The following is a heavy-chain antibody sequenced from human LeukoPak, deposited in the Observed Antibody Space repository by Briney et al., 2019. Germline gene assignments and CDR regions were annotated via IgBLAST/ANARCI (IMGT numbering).Heavy chain of an antibody. D-gene: IGHD1-1*01. J-gene: IGHJ4*02. Sequence: GGSLRLSCAASGFTFSSYAMSWVRQVPGKGLEWVSATSGSGVSTYFADSVKGRFTISRDNSKNTLYLQMNSLRAEDTAVYYCAKSHRGERYYFGYWGQGTLVTVSS. CDR3: AKSHRGERYYFGY. CDR1: GFTFSSYA. V-gene: IGHV3-23*01. CDR2: TSGSGVST.